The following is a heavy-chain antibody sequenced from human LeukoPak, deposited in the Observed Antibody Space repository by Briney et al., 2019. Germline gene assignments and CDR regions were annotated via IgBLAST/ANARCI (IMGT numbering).Heavy chain of an antibody. CDR2: INHSGST. Sequence: PSETLSLTCAVYGGSFSGYYWSWIRQPPGKGLEWIGEINHSGSTNYNPSLKSRVTISVDTSKNQFSLKLSSVTAADTAVYYCARRVGAAFYYFDYWGQGTLVTVSS. V-gene: IGHV4-34*01. D-gene: IGHD1-26*01. CDR1: GGSFSGYY. J-gene: IGHJ4*02. CDR3: ARRVGAAFYYFDY.